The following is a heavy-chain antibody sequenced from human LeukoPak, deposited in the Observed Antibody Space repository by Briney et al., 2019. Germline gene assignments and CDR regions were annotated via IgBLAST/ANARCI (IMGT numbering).Heavy chain of an antibody. V-gene: IGHV3-64*02. CDR3: ARGGIGAAGSFDY. Sequence: PGGSLRLSCAASGFTFSSYAMHWVRQAPGKGLEYVSAISTNGGSTYYADSVKGRFTISRDNSKNTLYLQMGSLRAEDMAVYYCARGGIGAAGSFDYWGQGTLVTVSS. CDR1: GFTFSSYA. D-gene: IGHD6-13*01. CDR2: ISTNGGST. J-gene: IGHJ4*02.